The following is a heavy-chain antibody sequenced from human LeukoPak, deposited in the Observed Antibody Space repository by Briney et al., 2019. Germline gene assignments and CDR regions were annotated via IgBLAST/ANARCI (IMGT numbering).Heavy chain of an antibody. J-gene: IGHJ6*03. CDR1: GGSISSGDYY. CDR2: IYYSGST. CDR3: ARVVTTGYYYYYMDV. D-gene: IGHD3-22*01. V-gene: IGHV4-30-4*02. Sequence: SETLSLTCTVSGGSISSGDYYWSWIRQPPGKGLEWIGYIYYSGSTYYNPSLKSRVTISVDTSKNQFSLKLSSVTAADTAVYYCARVVTTGYYYYYMDVWGKGTTVTVSS.